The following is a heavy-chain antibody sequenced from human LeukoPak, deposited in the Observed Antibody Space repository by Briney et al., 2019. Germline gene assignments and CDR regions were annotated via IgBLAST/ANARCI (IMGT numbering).Heavy chain of an antibody. J-gene: IGHJ4*02. V-gene: IGHV1-46*01. D-gene: IGHD3-3*01. CDR1: GYTFTSDY. CDR3: ARGSRFLDY. Sequence: ASVKVSCKASGYTFTSDYIHWVRQAPGQGLEWLGIINPSGGRTTYGQNFQGRVTMTRDTSTSTVYMELSSLRSEDTAVYYCARGSRFLDYWGQGTLVTISS. CDR2: INPSGGRT.